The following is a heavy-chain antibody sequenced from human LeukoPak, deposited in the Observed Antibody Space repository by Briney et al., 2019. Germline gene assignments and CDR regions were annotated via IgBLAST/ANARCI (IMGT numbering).Heavy chain of an antibody. Sequence: GGSLRLSCAASGFTVSSNYMSWVRQAPGKGLEWVSVIYGGGTTYYADSVKGRFTISRDNSKNTLYLQMNSLRVDDTAVYYCARDWTPCSSTSCHSPEGGDYWGQGTLVTVSS. V-gene: IGHV3-53*01. J-gene: IGHJ4*02. CDR2: IYGGGTT. CDR3: ARDWTPCSSTSCHSPEGGDY. CDR1: GFTVSSNY. D-gene: IGHD2-2*01.